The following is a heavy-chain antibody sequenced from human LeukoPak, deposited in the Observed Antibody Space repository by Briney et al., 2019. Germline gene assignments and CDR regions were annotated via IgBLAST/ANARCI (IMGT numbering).Heavy chain of an antibody. D-gene: IGHD2-15*01. CDR1: GYTFINYG. V-gene: IGHV1-18*01. CDR2: ITTHNGNT. Sequence: ASVKVSCKASGYTFINYGITWVRQAPGQGLEWMGWITTHNGNTYYAQNFQGRVTMTADTSTSTAYMEVRSLRSDDTAVYYCARLSPPIASFCSGGTCYSGGFDPWGQGTLVTVSS. CDR3: ARLSPPIASFCSGGTCYSGGFDP. J-gene: IGHJ5*02.